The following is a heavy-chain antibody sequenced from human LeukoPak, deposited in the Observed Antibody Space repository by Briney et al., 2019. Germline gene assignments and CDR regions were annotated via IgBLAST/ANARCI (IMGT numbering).Heavy chain of an antibody. CDR3: ARDSLRGYYDTSGYRFDY. V-gene: IGHV3-48*02. CDR1: GFTFSSYS. D-gene: IGHD3-22*01. CDR2: ISSSSSTI. Sequence: PGGSLRLSCAASGFTFSSYSMNWVRQAAGKGLEWVAYISSSSSTIYYADSVKGRFTISRDNAKNSLYLQMESLRDEDTAVYYCARDSLRGYYDTSGYRFDYWGQGTLVTVSS. J-gene: IGHJ4*02.